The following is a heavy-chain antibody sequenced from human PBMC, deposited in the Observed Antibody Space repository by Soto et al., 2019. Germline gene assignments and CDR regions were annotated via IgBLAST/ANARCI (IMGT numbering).Heavy chain of an antibody. Sequence: ASVKVSCKVSGYTLTELSMHWVRQAPGKGLEWMGGFDPEDGETIYAQKFQGRVTMTEDTSTDTTYMELSSLRSEDTAAYYCARSHIVPRLLMYPYDYWGQGTLVTVSS. CDR1: GYTLTELS. CDR3: ARSHIVPRLLMYPYDY. CDR2: FDPEDGET. V-gene: IGHV1-24*01. D-gene: IGHD6-6*01. J-gene: IGHJ4*02.